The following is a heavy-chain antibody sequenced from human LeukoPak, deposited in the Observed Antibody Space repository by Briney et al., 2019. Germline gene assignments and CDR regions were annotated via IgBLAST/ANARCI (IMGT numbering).Heavy chain of an antibody. D-gene: IGHD7-27*01. J-gene: IGHJ5*02. CDR2: IYSGGST. Sequence: PGGSLRVSCAASGFTFSSYAMSWVRQAPGKGLEWVSVIYSGGSTYYADSVKGRFTISRDNSKNTLYLQMNSLRAEDTAVYYCARGLGMAPWGQGTLVTVSS. CDR1: GFTFSSYA. V-gene: IGHV3-53*01. CDR3: ARGLGMAP.